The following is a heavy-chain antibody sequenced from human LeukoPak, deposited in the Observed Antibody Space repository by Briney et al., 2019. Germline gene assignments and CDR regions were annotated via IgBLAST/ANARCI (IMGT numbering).Heavy chain of an antibody. V-gene: IGHV1-69*06. Sequence: SVKVSCKASGGTFSSYAISWVRQAPGQGLEWMGGIIPIFGTANYAQKFQGRVTITADKSTSTAYMELSSLRSEDTAVYYCARDGYYYDSSVSPYWGQGTLVTVSS. D-gene: IGHD3-22*01. CDR2: IIPIFGTA. CDR1: GGTFSSYA. CDR3: ARDGYYYDSSVSPY. J-gene: IGHJ4*02.